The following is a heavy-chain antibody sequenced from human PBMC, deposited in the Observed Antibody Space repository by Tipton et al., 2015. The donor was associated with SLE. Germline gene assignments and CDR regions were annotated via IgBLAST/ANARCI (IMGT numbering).Heavy chain of an antibody. CDR2: IYHSGST. J-gene: IGHJ4*02. CDR3: ARVAIVVMIAMFDY. D-gene: IGHD2-21*01. V-gene: IGHV4-38-2*02. Sequence: TLSLTCTVSGYSISSGYYWGWIRQPPGKGLEWIGSIYHSGSTYYNPSLKSRVTISVDTSKNQFSLKLSSVTAADTAVYYCARVAIVVMIAMFDYWGQGTLVTVSS. CDR1: GYSISSGYY.